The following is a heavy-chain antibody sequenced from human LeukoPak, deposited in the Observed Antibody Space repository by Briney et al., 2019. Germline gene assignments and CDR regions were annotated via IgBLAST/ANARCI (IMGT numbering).Heavy chain of an antibody. CDR3: ARDGSTVTNCYFDY. D-gene: IGHD4-11*01. Sequence: GGSLRLSCAASGFTFSSYSMNWVRQAPGKGLEWVSSISSSSTYIYYADSVKGRFTISRDNAKNSLYLQMNSLRAEDTAVYYRARDGSTVTNCYFDYWGQGTLVTVSS. CDR1: GFTFSSYS. CDR2: ISSSSTYI. J-gene: IGHJ4*02. V-gene: IGHV3-21*01.